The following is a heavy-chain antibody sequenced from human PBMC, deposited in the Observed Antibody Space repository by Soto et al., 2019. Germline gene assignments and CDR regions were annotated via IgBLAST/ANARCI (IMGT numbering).Heavy chain of an antibody. J-gene: IGHJ6*02. V-gene: IGHV2-5*02. CDR3: AHKGGRGAGMDV. CDR2: MYWDGDK. D-gene: IGHD2-15*01. Sequence: QITLKESGPPLVNPTQTLTLTCIFSGFSLTTSEVGVAWIRQSPGKALEWLALMYWDGDKRYSPFLKSRLTITKDTANTQVVLTMTNMDPVDTGTYYCAHKGGRGAGMDVWGQGTTVTVSS. CDR1: GFSLTTSEVG.